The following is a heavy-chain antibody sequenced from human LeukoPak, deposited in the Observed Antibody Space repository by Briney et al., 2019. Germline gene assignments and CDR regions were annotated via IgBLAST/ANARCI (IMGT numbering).Heavy chain of an antibody. V-gene: IGHV3-66*01. Sequence: GGSLRLSCAASGFTVSSNYMTWVRQAPGKGLEWVSVIYSGGSAYYADSVKGRFTISRDNSKSTLYLQMNSLRVEDTAVYYCARGIAVADTGFFDYWGQGTLVTVSS. CDR1: GFTVSSNY. CDR2: IYSGGSA. D-gene: IGHD6-19*01. CDR3: ARGIAVADTGFFDY. J-gene: IGHJ4*02.